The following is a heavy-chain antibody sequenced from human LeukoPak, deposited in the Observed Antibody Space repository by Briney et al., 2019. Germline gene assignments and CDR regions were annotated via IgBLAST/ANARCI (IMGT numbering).Heavy chain of an antibody. CDR3: ARVRSWPEDWFDH. CDR2: IIPILGIA. Sequence: GSSVTVSFTSSGGTFTIYAISWVRQPPGQGLEWMGRIIPILGIANYAQKFQGRVTVTADKSTSTAYTELSSLRSEDTAVYYCARVRSWPEDWFDHWGQGTLVTVSS. D-gene: IGHD6-13*01. CDR1: GGTFTIYA. J-gene: IGHJ5*02. V-gene: IGHV1-69*04.